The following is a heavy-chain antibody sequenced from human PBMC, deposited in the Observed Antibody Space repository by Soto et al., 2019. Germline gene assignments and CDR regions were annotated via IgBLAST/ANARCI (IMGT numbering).Heavy chain of an antibody. CDR3: ARLLRFLEWPIDY. CDR1: GFTFSSYS. CDR2: ISSSSSYI. V-gene: IGHV3-21*01. Sequence: EVQLVESGGGLVKPGGSMRLSCAASGFTFSSYSMNWVRQAPGKGLEWVSSISSSSSYIYYADSVKGRFTISRDNAKNSLYLQMNSLRAEDTAVFYCARLLRFLEWPIDYWGQGTLVTVSS. J-gene: IGHJ4*02. D-gene: IGHD3-3*01.